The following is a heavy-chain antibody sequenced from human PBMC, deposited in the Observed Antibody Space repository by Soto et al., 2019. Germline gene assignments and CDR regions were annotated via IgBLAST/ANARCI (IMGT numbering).Heavy chain of an antibody. Sequence: PGGSLRLSCAASGFTFSNYEMNWVRQAPGKGLEWVSYIGTRGRTIYYADSVKGRFTISRDSAKNSLYLQMNSLRAEDTAVYYCARDPAIYSGKFDYGLDVWGQGTTVTVSS. CDR3: ARDPAIYSGKFDYGLDV. CDR2: IGTRGRTI. D-gene: IGHD4-4*01. CDR1: GFTFSNYE. J-gene: IGHJ6*02. V-gene: IGHV3-48*03.